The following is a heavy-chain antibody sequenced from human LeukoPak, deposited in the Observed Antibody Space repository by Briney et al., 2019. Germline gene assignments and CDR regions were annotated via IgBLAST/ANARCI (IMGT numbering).Heavy chain of an antibody. D-gene: IGHD3-16*02. Sequence: ASVKVSCKASGYTFTGYYMHWVRQAPGQGLEWMGWINPNSGGTNYAQKFQGRVTMTRDTSISTAYMELSRLRSDDTAVYYCASPRAIYDYVWGSYRYGLDYWGRGTLVTVSS. J-gene: IGHJ4*02. CDR1: GYTFTGYY. CDR2: INPNSGGT. CDR3: ASPRAIYDYVWGSYRYGLDY. V-gene: IGHV1-2*02.